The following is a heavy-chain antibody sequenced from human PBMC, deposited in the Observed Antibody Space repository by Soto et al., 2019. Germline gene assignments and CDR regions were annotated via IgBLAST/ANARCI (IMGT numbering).Heavy chain of an antibody. CDR1: GFPFSSYG. D-gene: IGHD3-10*01. J-gene: IGHJ4*02. CDR2: IWYDGSNK. V-gene: IGHV3-33*01. CDR3: ASDLEGYGSGSYSDY. Sequence: GGSLRLSCAASGFPFSSYGMHWVRQAPGKGLEWVAVIWYDGSNKYYADSVKGRFTISRDNSKNTLYLQMNSLRAEDTAVYYCASDLEGYGSGSYSDYWGQGTLVTVSS.